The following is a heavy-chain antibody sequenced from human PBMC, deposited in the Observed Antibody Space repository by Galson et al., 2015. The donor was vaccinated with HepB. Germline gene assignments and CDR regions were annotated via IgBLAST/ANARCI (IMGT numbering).Heavy chain of an antibody. CDR2: INPNSGGT. V-gene: IGHV1-2*04. CDR3: ARGLVGRSPEGMDV. CDR1: GYTFTGYY. J-gene: IGHJ6*02. Sequence: SVKVSCKASGYTFTGYYMHWVRQAPGQGLEWMGWINPNSGGTNYAQKFQGWVTMTRDTSISTAYMQLSRLRSDDTAVYYCARGLVGRSPEGMDVWGQGTTVTVSS. D-gene: IGHD2-15*01.